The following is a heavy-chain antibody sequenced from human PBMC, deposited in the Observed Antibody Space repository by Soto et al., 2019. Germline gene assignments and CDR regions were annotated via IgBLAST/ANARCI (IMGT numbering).Heavy chain of an antibody. D-gene: IGHD6-25*01. CDR2: INPNSGGT. CDR3: ARDSAPLGVATAAFAI. V-gene: IGHV1-2*04. J-gene: IGHJ3*02. Sequence: SVKGYFKAAAYTLTGYYVHWVRQAPVQGLEWMGWINPNSGGTNYAQKFQGWVTMTRDTSISTAYMELSRLRSDDTAVYYCARDSAPLGVATAAFAIWGQGTMVTGPS. CDR1: AYTLTGYY.